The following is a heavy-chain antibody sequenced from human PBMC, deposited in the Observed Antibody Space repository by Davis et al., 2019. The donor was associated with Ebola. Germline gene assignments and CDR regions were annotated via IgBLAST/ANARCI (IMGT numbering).Heavy chain of an antibody. CDR3: ARGGVQFYYYGMDV. CDR1: GYTFTSYG. J-gene: IGHJ6*02. V-gene: IGHV1-8*02. CDR2: INPNSGNT. D-gene: IGHD2-8*01. Sequence: ASVKVSCKPSGYTFTSYGISWVRQATGQGLEWMGWINPNSGNTGYAQKFQGRVTMTRNTSISTAYMELSSLRSEDTAVYYCARGGVQFYYYGMDVWGQGTTVTVSS.